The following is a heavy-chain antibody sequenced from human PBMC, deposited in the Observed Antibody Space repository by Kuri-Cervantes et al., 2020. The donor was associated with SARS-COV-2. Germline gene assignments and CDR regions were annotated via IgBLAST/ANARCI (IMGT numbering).Heavy chain of an antibody. CDR3: AREGYYDSSGNYAATGMDV. CDR1: GFTFSRYA. CDR2: ISDDAKKK. V-gene: IGHV3-30*04. J-gene: IGHJ6*03. Sequence: GGSLRLSCVASGFTFSRYAIHCVRQAPGKGLEWVAVISDDAKKKYYADSVKGRFTISRDNSHNTMYLQMNSLRTEDTAVYFCAREGYYDSSGNYAATGMDVWGKGTTVTVSS. D-gene: IGHD3-22*01.